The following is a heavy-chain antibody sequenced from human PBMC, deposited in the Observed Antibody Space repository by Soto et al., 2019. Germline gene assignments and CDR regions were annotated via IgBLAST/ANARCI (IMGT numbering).Heavy chain of an antibody. Sequence: GGSLRLSCAASGFTFSHYAMHWVRQAPGKGLEWVAVISFDGDNKYIAESVKGRFTISRDNSKNTVSLQMNSLRTEDTAMYFCARGTTTSAFSAMDVWGQGTTVTVSS. CDR1: GFTFSHYA. CDR3: ARGTTTSAFSAMDV. CDR2: ISFDGDNK. J-gene: IGHJ6*02. V-gene: IGHV3-30*04. D-gene: IGHD1-1*01.